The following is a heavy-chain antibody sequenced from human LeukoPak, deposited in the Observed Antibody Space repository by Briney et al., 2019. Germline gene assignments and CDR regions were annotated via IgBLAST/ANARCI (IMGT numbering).Heavy chain of an antibody. Sequence: PGGSLRLSCAASGFTFSSYSMNWVRQAPGKGLEWVSSISSSSSYIYYADSVKGRFTISRDNAKNSLYLQMNSLRAEDTAVYYCARDSADATVTTEEIDYWGQGTLVTVSS. V-gene: IGHV3-21*01. D-gene: IGHD4-11*01. CDR3: ARDSADATVTTEEIDY. CDR1: GFTFSSYS. J-gene: IGHJ4*02. CDR2: ISSSSSYI.